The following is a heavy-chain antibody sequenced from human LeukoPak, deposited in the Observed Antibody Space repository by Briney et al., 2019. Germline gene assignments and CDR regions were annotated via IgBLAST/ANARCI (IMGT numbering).Heavy chain of an antibody. CDR3: AREGRDGSRYYFDS. CDR1: GGSLGHY. V-gene: IGHV4-34*01. Sequence: SETLSLTCAVSGGSLGHYWNWIRQSPGKGLEWIGEINDSGSTNYNPSLKSRVTMSVDTSKNQFSLKVRSVTAADTAVYYCAREGRDGSRYYFDSWGRGTPVTVSS. CDR2: INDSGST. J-gene: IGHJ4*02. D-gene: IGHD3-10*01.